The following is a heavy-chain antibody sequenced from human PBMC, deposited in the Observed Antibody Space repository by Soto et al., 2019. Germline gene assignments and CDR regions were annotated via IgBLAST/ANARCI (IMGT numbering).Heavy chain of an antibody. J-gene: IGHJ6*02. Sequence: QVQLVQSGAEVKKPGSSVKVSCKASGGTFSSYAISWVRQDPGQGLEWMGGFLPMFNRPHSAREFQGRVTITADESTRTAYMDLSSLRSEDTAVYYCARGQFHHVSNYYYALDVWGQGTTVTVSS. CDR2: FLPMFNRP. CDR1: GGTFSSYA. V-gene: IGHV1-69*01. CDR3: ARGQFHHVSNYYYALDV.